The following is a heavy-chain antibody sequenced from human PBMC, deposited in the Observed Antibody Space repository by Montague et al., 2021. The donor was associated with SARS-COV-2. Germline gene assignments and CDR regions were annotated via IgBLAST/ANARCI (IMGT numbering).Heavy chain of an antibody. Sequence: SETLSLTCTVSGGSISSSSYYWGRIRQPPGKGLEWIGSIYYSGSTYYNPSLKSRVTISVDTSKNQFSLKLSSVTAADTAVYYRARVGRQQLVRLSGMDVWGQGTTVTVSS. J-gene: IGHJ6*02. D-gene: IGHD6-13*01. CDR1: GGSISSSSYY. CDR2: IYYSGST. CDR3: ARVGRQQLVRLSGMDV. V-gene: IGHV4-39*07.